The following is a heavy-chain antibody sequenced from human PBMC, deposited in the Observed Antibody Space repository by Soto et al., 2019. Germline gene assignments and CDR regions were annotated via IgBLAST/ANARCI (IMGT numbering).Heavy chain of an antibody. CDR2: INTYNGKT. J-gene: IGHJ6*02. D-gene: IGHD3-16*01. Sequence: QVQLVQSGAEVKNPGASVKVSCKASGYTFTRYGIGWARQAPGQGLEWMGWINTYNGKTNYAQNVQGRVTLTPDTSTSTAYMELRSLRSNDTAIYYCAMVDVYVTPSPQDVWGQGTTVIVSS. CDR1: GYTFTRYG. CDR3: AMVDVYVTPSPQDV. V-gene: IGHV1-18*01.